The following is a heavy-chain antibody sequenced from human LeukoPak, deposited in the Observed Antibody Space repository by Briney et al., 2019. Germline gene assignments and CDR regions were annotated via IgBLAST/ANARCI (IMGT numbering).Heavy chain of an antibody. CDR1: GLTFSISG. V-gene: IGHV3-21*06. D-gene: IGHD1-14*01. CDR3: ATETNGRHYDY. Sequence: GGSLRLSCTASGLTFSISGFNWVRQAPGKGLEWVASIGPTGSDRYHADSIKGRFTISRDNANNFLYLQMNSLRAEDTAVYYCATETNGRHYDYWGQGTLLTVSS. J-gene: IGHJ4*02. CDR2: IGPTGSDR.